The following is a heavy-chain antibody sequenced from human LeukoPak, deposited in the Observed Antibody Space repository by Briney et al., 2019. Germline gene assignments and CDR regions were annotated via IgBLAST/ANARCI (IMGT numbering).Heavy chain of an antibody. Sequence: GGSLRLSCAASGFTFSSYAMSWVRQAPGKGLEWVSAISGSGSSTYYADSVKGRFTISRDNFKNTLYLQMNSLRAEDTAVYYCAKGGWLQSPFDYWGQGTLVTVSS. CDR3: AKGGWLQSPFDY. V-gene: IGHV3-23*01. J-gene: IGHJ4*02. CDR2: ISGSGSST. D-gene: IGHD5-24*01. CDR1: GFTFSSYA.